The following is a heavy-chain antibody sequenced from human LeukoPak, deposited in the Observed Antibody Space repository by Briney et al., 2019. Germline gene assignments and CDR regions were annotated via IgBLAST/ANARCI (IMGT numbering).Heavy chain of an antibody. Sequence: SETLSLTCTVSGGSLSRYYWSWVRQPPGKGLEWVGYIYYSGNTNYLRCLKRRVTISVDTSKNQFSLKLSSVTAADTAVYYCARDMGSEGKAFDIWGQGTMVTVSS. CDR1: GGSLSRYY. V-gene: IGHV4-59*01. D-gene: IGHD3-10*01. J-gene: IGHJ3*02. CDR2: IYYSGNT. CDR3: ARDMGSEGKAFDI.